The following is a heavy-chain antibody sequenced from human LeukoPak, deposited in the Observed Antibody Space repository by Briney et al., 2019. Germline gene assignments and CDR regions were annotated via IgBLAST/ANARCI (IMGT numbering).Heavy chain of an antibody. J-gene: IGHJ4*02. V-gene: IGHV3-30*01. CDR3: ARDSSSFLPPLDY. Sequence: GGSLRLSCAASGFTFSSYAMHWVRQAPGKGLEWVAVISYDGSNKYYADSVKGRFTISRDNSKNTLYLQMNSLRAEDTAVYYCARDSSSFLPPLDYWGQGTLVTVSS. CDR1: GFTFSSYA. D-gene: IGHD6-6*01. CDR2: ISYDGSNK.